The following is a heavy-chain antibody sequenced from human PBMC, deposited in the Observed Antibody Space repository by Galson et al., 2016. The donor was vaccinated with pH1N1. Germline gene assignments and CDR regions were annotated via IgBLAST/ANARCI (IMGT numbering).Heavy chain of an antibody. CDR3: AREDYYDTDLSDWYFDL. CDR1: GGTFGSYG. J-gene: IGHJ2*01. V-gene: IGHV1-69*13. Sequence: SVKASCKASGGTFGSYGINWVRQAPGQGLEWMGGIIPIFNTVKYAQNFQGRVKITADESTTTAYMELSSLRSEDTAMYYCAREDYYDTDLSDWYFDLWGRGTLLTVSS. D-gene: IGHD3-22*01. CDR2: IIPIFNTV.